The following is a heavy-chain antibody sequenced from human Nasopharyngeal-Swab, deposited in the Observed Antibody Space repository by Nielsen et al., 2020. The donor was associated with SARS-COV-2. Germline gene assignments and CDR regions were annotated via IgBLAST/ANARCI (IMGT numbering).Heavy chain of an antibody. CDR1: GGSISSYY. CDR2: IYHSGST. Sequence: SETLSLTCTVSGGSISSYYWSWIRQPPGKGLEWIGYIYHSGSTYYNPSLKSRVTISVDRSKNQFSLKLSSVTAADTAVYYCARVRVRGGYWFDPWGQGTLVTVSS. D-gene: IGHD3-10*01. J-gene: IGHJ5*02. V-gene: IGHV4-59*12. CDR3: ARVRVRGGYWFDP.